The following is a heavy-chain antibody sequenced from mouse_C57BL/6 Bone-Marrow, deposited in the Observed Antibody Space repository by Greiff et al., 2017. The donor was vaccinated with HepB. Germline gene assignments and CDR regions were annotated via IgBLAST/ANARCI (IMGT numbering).Heavy chain of an antibody. V-gene: IGHV14-4*01. Sequence: EVKLMESGAELVRPGASVKLSCTASGFNIKDDYMHWVKQRPEQGLEWIGWIDPENGDTEYASKFQGKATITADTSSNTAYLQLSSLTSEDTAVYYCTTGTYYYGDYWGQGTTLTVSS. J-gene: IGHJ2*01. D-gene: IGHD1-1*01. CDR3: TTGTYYYGDY. CDR2: IDPENGDT. CDR1: GFNIKDDY.